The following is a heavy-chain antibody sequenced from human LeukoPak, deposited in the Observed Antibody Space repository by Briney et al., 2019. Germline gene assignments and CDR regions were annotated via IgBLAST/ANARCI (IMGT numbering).Heavy chain of an antibody. CDR1: GFTFSSYD. J-gene: IGHJ1*01. V-gene: IGHV3-13*01. CDR3: ASGYCGGHCYSVYFQH. CDR2: IGTAGDT. D-gene: IGHD2-21*02. Sequence: PGGSLRLSCAASGFTFSSYDMHWVRQATGKGLEWVSAIGTAGDTYYPGSVKGRFTISRENAKNSLYLQMNSLRAGDTAVYYCASGYCGGHCYSVYFQHWGQGTLVTVSS.